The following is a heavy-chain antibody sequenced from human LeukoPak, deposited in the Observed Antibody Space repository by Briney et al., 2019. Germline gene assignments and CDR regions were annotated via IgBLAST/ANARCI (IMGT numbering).Heavy chain of an antibody. Sequence: GASVKVSCKVSGYSRTALAIHWVRQAPGKGLEWMGRFDPDDGARIYSQRFQDRFLMTEDPSSDTAYMELSGLRSEDTAVYFCASDRTMTTVTSGQSWDDPWGQGTLVTVSS. V-gene: IGHV1-24*01. CDR1: GYSRTALA. CDR2: FDPDDGAR. CDR3: ASDRTMTTVTSGQSWDDP. D-gene: IGHD4-17*01. J-gene: IGHJ5*02.